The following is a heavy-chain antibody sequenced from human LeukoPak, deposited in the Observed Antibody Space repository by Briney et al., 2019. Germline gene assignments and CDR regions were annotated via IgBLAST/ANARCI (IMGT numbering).Heavy chain of an antibody. CDR1: GYTFTGYY. J-gene: IGHJ4*02. D-gene: IGHD4-23*01. CDR3: ARVAYGGNFPFGY. V-gene: IGHV1-2*02. CDR2: INPNSGGT. Sequence: ASVKVSCKASGYTFTGYYMHWVRQAPGQGLEWMGWINPNSGGTNYAQKFQGRVTMTRDTSISTAYMELSRLRSDDTAVYYCARVAYGGNFPFGYWGQGTLVTVSS.